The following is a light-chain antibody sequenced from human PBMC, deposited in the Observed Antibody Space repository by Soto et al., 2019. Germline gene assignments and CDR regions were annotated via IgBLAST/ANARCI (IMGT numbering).Light chain of an antibody. CDR3: QQSYSVPIT. J-gene: IGKJ5*01. V-gene: IGKV1-39*01. CDR2: AAS. CDR1: QNIDFF. Sequence: DIQMTQSPSTLSASVGDRVTITCRASQNIDFFLAWYQQKPGKAPKLLIYAASTLQSGVPSRFSGSGSGTDFTLTISNVQPEDFATYYCQQSYSVPITFGQGTRLEIK.